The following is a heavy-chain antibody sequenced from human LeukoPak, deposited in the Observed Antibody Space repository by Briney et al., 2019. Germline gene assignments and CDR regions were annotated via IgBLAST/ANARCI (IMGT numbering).Heavy chain of an antibody. CDR1: GGSISRYY. CDR3: ARGQTVEATALDY. D-gene: IGHD1-26*01. Sequence: PSETLSLTCTVSGGSISRYYWSWIRQPAGKGLEFIGRMFTTGSTTHNPSLESRVTMSIDMSKNRFSLKLTSVTAADTAVYYCARGQTVEATALDYWGQGILVTVSS. J-gene: IGHJ4*02. V-gene: IGHV4-4*07. CDR2: MFTTGST.